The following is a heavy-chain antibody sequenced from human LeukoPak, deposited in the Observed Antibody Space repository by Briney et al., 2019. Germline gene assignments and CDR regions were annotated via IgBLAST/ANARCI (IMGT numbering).Heavy chain of an antibody. D-gene: IGHD2-21*01. CDR3: AREPPRAYSFDF. CDR1: GHTFTNNH. V-gene: IGHV1-46*01. Sequence: ASVKVSCKTSGHTFTNNHIHWVRQAPGQGPEWMGVIYSGNGGTNCAQMFRGRITMTGDTSTGTVYMELSTLTSADTAIYFCAREPPRAYSFDFWGQGTLVIVSS. CDR2: IYSGNGGT. J-gene: IGHJ4*02.